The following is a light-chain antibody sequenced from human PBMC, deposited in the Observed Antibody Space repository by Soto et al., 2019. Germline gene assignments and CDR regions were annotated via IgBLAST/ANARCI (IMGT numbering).Light chain of an antibody. Sequence: QSALTQPASVSGSPGQSITISCTGTSSDVGGYNYVSWYQQHPGKAPKLMIYDVSNRPSGVSSRFSGSKSGNTASLTISGLQAEDEADYYCSSYTSSNTPGVFGTGTKVTVL. V-gene: IGLV2-14*01. CDR3: SSYTSSNTPGV. J-gene: IGLJ1*01. CDR1: SSDVGGYNY. CDR2: DVS.